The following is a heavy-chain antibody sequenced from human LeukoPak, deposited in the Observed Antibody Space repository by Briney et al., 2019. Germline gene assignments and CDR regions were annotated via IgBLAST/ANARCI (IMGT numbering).Heavy chain of an antibody. D-gene: IGHD1-14*01. Sequence: SETLSLTCIVSNYSITSGSYWSWIRQPPGKGLEWIGGIYHTGYTFYNPSLESRVTISVDTSKNHFSLKLNSVTYADTALYYCAREGTVRWFDPWGQGTLVTVSS. J-gene: IGHJ5*02. CDR2: IYHTGYT. V-gene: IGHV4-38-2*02. CDR3: AREGTVRWFDP. CDR1: NYSITSGSY.